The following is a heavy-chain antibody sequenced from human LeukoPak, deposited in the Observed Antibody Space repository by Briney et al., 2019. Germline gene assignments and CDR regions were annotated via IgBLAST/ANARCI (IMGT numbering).Heavy chain of an antibody. CDR1: GGSISSSSYY. D-gene: IGHD4-17*01. CDR2: IHYSGST. Sequence: SETLSLTCTVSGGSISSSSYYWSWIRQPPGKGLEWIGYIHYSGSTNYNPSLKSRVTISVDTSKNQFSLKLSSVTAADTAVYYCARFRRDYGDYFDYGGQGTLVTVSS. J-gene: IGHJ4*02. CDR3: ARFRRDYGDYFDY. V-gene: IGHV4-61*01.